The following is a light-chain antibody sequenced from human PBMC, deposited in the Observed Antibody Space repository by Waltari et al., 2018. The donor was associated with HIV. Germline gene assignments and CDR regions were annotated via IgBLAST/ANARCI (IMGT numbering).Light chain of an antibody. J-gene: IGLJ3*02. Sequence: SSELTQDPAVSVALGQTVRITCQGDSLRNHFASWYQQKPGQAPVLVIYGKNNRPSGIPDRFSGSSSGNTATLTITGSQAGDEADYYCNSRDSSGNHWVFGGGTKLTVL. CDR2: GKN. V-gene: IGLV3-19*01. CDR3: NSRDSSGNHWV. CDR1: SLRNHF.